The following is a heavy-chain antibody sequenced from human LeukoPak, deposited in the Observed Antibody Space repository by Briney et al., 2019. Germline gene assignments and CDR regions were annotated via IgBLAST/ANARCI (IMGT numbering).Heavy chain of an antibody. CDR2: INHSGST. Sequence: SETLSLTCAVYGGSFSGYYWSWIRQPPGKGLEWIGEINHSGSTNYNPSLKSRVTISVDTSKNQFSLKLSSVTAADTAVYYCARGRGDYVPSLVNYYYMDVWGKGTTVTVSS. CDR3: ARGRGDYVPSLVNYYYMDV. V-gene: IGHV4-34*01. CDR1: GGSFSGYY. J-gene: IGHJ6*03. D-gene: IGHD4-17*01.